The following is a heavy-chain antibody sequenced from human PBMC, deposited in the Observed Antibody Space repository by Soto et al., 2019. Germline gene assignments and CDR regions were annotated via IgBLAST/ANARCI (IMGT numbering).Heavy chain of an antibody. J-gene: IGHJ4*02. V-gene: IGHV1-46*01. CDR1: GYTFTSYY. D-gene: IGHD3-10*01. Sequence: QVQLVQSGAEVKKPGASVKVSCKASGYTFTSYYMHWVRQAPGQGLEWMGIINPSGGSTSYAQKFQGRVTLTRDTSTSTVYMELSSLRSEDTAVYYCASAMVRGVMNYWGQGTLVTVSS. CDR2: INPSGGST. CDR3: ASAMVRGVMNY.